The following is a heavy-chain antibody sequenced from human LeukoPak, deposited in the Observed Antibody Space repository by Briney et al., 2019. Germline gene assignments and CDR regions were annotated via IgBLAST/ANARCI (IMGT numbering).Heavy chain of an antibody. CDR2: ISSSSRYM. V-gene: IGHV3-21*06. J-gene: IGHJ4*02. Sequence: GGSLRLSCAASGFTFSNYNMNWVRQAPGKGLEWVSVISSSSRYMYYADSVKGRLTISRDNAKNSLYLQMNSLRAEDTAVYYCARVSTAVSLAIDYWGQGTLVTVST. CDR3: ARVSTAVSLAIDY. CDR1: GFTFSNYN. D-gene: IGHD6-13*01.